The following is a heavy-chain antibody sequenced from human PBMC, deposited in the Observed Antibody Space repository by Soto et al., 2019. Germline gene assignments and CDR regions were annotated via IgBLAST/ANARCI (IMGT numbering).Heavy chain of an antibody. CDR2: ISGTSDAA. CDR1: GFPFSTSA. Sequence: EVQLLESGGGLVQPGGSLRLSCAASGFPFSTSAMNWVRQAPGKGLEWVSIISGTSDAAYYADSVKGRFTISRDNAKNSLYLQMNSLRAEDTAVYYCARVGDNYDSSGYYLDWGQGTLVTVSS. CDR3: ARVGDNYDSSGYYLD. D-gene: IGHD3-22*01. V-gene: IGHV3-21*01. J-gene: IGHJ4*02.